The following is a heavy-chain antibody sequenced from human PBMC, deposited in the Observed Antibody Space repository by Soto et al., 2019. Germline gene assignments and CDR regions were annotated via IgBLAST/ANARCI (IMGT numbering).Heavy chain of an antibody. D-gene: IGHD3-3*01. CDR2: IYSGGST. V-gene: IGHV3-66*01. Sequence: GGSLRLSCAASGFTVSSNYMSWVRQAPGKGLEWVSVIYSGGSTYYADSVKGRFTISRDNSKNTLYLQMNSLRAEDTAVYYCRLSLPYSTGARFLEWLEDFDYWGQGTLVTVSS. CDR1: GFTVSSNY. J-gene: IGHJ4*02. CDR3: RLSLPYSTGARFLEWLEDFDY.